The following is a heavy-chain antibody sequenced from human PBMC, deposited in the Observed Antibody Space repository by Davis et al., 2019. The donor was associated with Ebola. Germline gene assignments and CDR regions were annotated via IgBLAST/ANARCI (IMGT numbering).Heavy chain of an antibody. V-gene: IGHV3-74*01. CDR3: ARDLDRWELLGPPIFDY. J-gene: IGHJ4*02. Sequence: GESLKISCAASGFTFSSYAMSWVRQAPGKGLVWVSRINSDGSSTSYADSVKGRFTISRDNAKNTLYLQMNSLRAEDTAVYYCARDLDRWELLGPPIFDYWGQGTLVTVSS. CDR2: INSDGSST. D-gene: IGHD1-26*01. CDR1: GFTFSSYA.